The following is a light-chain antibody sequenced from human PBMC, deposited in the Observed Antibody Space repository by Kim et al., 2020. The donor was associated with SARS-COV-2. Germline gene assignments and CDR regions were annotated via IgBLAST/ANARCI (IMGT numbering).Light chain of an antibody. CDR2: GAS. J-gene: IGKJ1*01. Sequence: SPGERATLSCSASQSVSSSYLAWYQQKPGQAPLLLIYGASSRATGIPDRFSGSGSGTDFTLTISRLEPEDFAVYYCQQYGSSPWTFGQGTKVDIK. V-gene: IGKV3-20*01. CDR1: QSVSSSY. CDR3: QQYGSSPWT.